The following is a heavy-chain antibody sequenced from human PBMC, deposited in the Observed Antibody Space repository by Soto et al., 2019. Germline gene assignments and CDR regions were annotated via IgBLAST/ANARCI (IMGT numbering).Heavy chain of an antibody. CDR1: GGSFSGYY. CDR2: INHSGST. V-gene: IGHV4-34*01. J-gene: IGHJ4*02. CDR3: AKSLWGTSGWKTDY. Sequence: SETLSLTCAVYGGSFSGYYWTWIRQPPGTGLEWIGEINHSGSTNYNPSLKSRVTISVDPSKNQFSLRLSSVTAADTAVYYCAKSLWGTSGWKTDYWGQGTLVTVSS. D-gene: IGHD6-19*01.